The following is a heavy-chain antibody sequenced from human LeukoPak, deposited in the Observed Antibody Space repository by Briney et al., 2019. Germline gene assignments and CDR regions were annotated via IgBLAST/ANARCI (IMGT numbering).Heavy chain of an antibody. V-gene: IGHV6-1*01. D-gene: IGHD6-13*01. J-gene: IGHJ5*02. CDR1: GDSVSSKSAA. CDR3: ARVNYAAAGPNNWFDP. Sequence: SQTLSLTCAISGDSVSSKSAAWNWIRQSPSRGLEWLGRTYYRSKWYNDYAVSMKRRITINPDTSKNQFSLQLNSVTPEDTAVYYCARVNYAAAGPNNWFDPWGQGTLVTVSS. CDR2: TYYRSKWYN.